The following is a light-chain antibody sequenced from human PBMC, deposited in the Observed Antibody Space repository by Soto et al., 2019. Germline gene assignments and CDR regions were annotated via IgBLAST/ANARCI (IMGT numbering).Light chain of an antibody. CDR2: GAS. Sequence: EIVLTQSPGTLSLSPGERATLSCRASQSVSSSYLAWYQQKPGQAPRLLIYGASSRATGIPDRFSGSGSGTDFTLTISRLEPEDFAVYYCQHYGSSPGYTLGQGTKLEIK. CDR1: QSVSSSY. CDR3: QHYGSSPGYT. J-gene: IGKJ2*01. V-gene: IGKV3-20*01.